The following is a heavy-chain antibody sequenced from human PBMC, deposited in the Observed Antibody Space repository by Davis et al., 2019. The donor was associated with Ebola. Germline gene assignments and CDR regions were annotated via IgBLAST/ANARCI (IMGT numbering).Heavy chain of an antibody. J-gene: IGHJ4*02. V-gene: IGHV1-69*11. CDR1: GGRFRNFG. D-gene: IGHD5-18*01. CDR3: ARSGIGDTALVIGYY. CDR2: IIPIVRTS. Sequence: SVKVSCKASGGRFRNFGYSWVRQAPGQGFEWLGRIIPIVRTSYYAQKFQDRVTITADESTNTAYMELGSLTYEDTAVYYCARSGIGDTALVIGYYWGQGTLVTVSS.